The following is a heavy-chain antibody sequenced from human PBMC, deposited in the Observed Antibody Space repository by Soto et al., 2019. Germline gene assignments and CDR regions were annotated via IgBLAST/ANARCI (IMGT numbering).Heavy chain of an antibody. CDR3: TRKLANWYFDI. Sequence: GGSLRLSCAASGFTFSNAWMSWVRQAPGKGLEWVGRIKSKTDGGTTDYAAPVKGRFTISRDDSKNTLYLQMNSLKTEDTAVYYCTRKLANWYFDIWGRGTLVTVSS. J-gene: IGHJ2*01. CDR2: IKSKTDGGTT. CDR1: GFTFSNAW. D-gene: IGHD1-1*01. V-gene: IGHV3-15*01.